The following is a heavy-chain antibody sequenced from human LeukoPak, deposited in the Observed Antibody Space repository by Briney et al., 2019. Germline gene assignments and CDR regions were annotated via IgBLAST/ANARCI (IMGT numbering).Heavy chain of an antibody. CDR1: GFTFSDYY. V-gene: IGHV3-11*06. J-gene: IGHJ4*02. Sequence: GGSLRLSCAASGFTFSDYYMSWIRQAPGKGLEWVSYISSSSSYTNYADSVKGRFTISRDNAKNSLYLQMNSLRAEDTAVYYCARCPGHGYNYGVYYYDYWGQGTLVTVSS. CDR3: ARCPGHGYNYGVYYYDY. CDR2: ISSSSSYT. D-gene: IGHD5-24*01.